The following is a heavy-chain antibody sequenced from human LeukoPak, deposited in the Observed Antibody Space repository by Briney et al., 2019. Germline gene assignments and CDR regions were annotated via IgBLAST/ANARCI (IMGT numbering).Heavy chain of an antibody. Sequence: GGSLRLSCAASGFTFSSFGMSWVRQAPGKGLDWVSAISGGGGSTYHADSVKGRFTISRDNSKNTLYLQMNSLRAEDTAVYYCAKCILTGYYKGYMDVWGKGTTVTISS. V-gene: IGHV3-23*01. CDR3: AKCILTGYYKGYMDV. J-gene: IGHJ6*03. CDR2: ISGGGGST. D-gene: IGHD3-9*01. CDR1: GFTFSSFG.